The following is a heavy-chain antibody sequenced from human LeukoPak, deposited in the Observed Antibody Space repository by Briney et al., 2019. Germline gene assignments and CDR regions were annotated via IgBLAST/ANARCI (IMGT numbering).Heavy chain of an antibody. J-gene: IGHJ4*02. CDR3: ARWLEG. CDR1: RGTFSSYA. V-gene: IGHV1-8*02. D-gene: IGHD5-12*01. Sequence: ASVKVSCKASRGTFSSYAITWVRQAPGQGLEWMGWMNPNSANTGYAQKFQGRVTMTRNTSISTAYMELSSLRSEDTAVYYCARWLEGWGQGTLVTVSS. CDR2: MNPNSANT.